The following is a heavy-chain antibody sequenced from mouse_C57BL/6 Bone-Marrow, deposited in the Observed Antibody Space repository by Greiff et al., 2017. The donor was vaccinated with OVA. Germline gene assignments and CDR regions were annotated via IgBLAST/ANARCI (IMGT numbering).Heavy chain of an antibody. J-gene: IGHJ4*01. Sequence: EVQLQQSGEGLVKPGGSLKLSCAASGFTFSSYAMSWVRQTPETRLEWVAYISSGGYCIYYADAVKGRFTISRDNARNTLYLQMSSLKSEDTAMYYCTRDPAYAMDYWGQGTSVTVSS. CDR1: GFTFSSYA. CDR3: TRDPAYAMDY. CDR2: ISSGGYCI. V-gene: IGHV5-9-1*02.